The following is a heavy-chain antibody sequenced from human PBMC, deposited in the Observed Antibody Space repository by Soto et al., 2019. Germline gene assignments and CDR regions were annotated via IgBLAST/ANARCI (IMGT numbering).Heavy chain of an antibody. CDR3: ARAPGDYELGSGYGINWFPDD. Sequence: PSETLSLTCTVSGGSISSYYWSWIRQPPGKGLEWIGYIYYSGSTNYNPSLKSRVTISVDTSKNQFSLKLSSVTAADTAVYYCARAPGDYELGSGYGINWFPDDWGQGTLVTVAS. CDR2: IYYSGST. D-gene: IGHD3-3*01. J-gene: IGHJ4*02. V-gene: IGHV4-59*01. CDR1: GGSISSYY.